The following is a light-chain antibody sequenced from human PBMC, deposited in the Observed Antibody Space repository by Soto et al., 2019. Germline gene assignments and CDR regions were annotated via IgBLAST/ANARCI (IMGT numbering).Light chain of an antibody. Sequence: QSVLTQPPSASETPGQRVTISCSGSSSNIGSNSVNWYQQLPGTPPKLLIYSNNQRPSGVPDRFSGSKSGTSASLAISGLQSEYEADYYCAAWDDSLNAYYVFGTGTKLTVL. CDR3: AAWDDSLNAYYV. V-gene: IGLV1-44*01. CDR1: SSNIGSNS. J-gene: IGLJ1*01. CDR2: SNN.